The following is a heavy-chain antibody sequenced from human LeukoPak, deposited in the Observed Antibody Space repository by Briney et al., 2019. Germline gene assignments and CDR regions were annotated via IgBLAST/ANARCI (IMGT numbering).Heavy chain of an antibody. V-gene: IGHV4-59*01. CDR3: ARDRRSSSWDDYYYYMDV. CDR1: GGSISSYY. D-gene: IGHD6-13*01. CDR2: IYYSGST. J-gene: IGHJ6*03. Sequence: SGTLSLTCTVSGGSISSYYWSWIRQPPGKGLEWIGYIYYSGSTNYNPSLKSRVTISVDTSKNQFSLKLSSVTAADTAVYYCARDRRSSSWDDYYYYMDVWGKGTTVTISS.